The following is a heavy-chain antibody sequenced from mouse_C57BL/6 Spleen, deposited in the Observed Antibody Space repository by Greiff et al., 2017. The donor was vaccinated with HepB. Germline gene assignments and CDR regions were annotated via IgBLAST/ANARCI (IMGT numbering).Heavy chain of an antibody. V-gene: IGHV7-3*01. CDR2: IRNKANGYTP. Sequence: EVQRVESGGGLVQPGGSLSLSCAASGFTFTDYYMSWVRQPPGKALEWMGFIRNKANGYTPEYSASVKGRVTISRDTSQSILYLQMNALRAEDSATYYGAIDRGTVTGLDDWGQGTTLTVSS. CDR3: AIDRGTVTGLDD. CDR1: GFTFTDYY. D-gene: IGHD4-1*01. J-gene: IGHJ2*01.